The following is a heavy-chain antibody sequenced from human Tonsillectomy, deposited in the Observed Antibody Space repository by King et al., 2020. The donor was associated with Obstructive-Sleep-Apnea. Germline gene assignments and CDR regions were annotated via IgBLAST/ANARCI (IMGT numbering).Heavy chain of an antibody. CDR1: GLTFSHYA. CDR2: ISTSGDAT. J-gene: IGHJ4*01. D-gene: IGHD3-3*01. Sequence: QLVESGGGLVQHGGSLRLSCAASGLTFSHYAMSWVRLAPGKGLGWVSTISTSGDATYYLDSVKGRFTISRENSKNTLYLQMNSLRVEDTALYYCAKDTVLRFSEWLSAFDYWGHGTLVTVSS. V-gene: IGHV3-23*04. CDR3: AKDTVLRFSEWLSAFDY.